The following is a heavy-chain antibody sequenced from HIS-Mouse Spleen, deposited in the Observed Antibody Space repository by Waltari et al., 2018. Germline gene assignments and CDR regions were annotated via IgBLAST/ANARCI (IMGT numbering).Heavy chain of an antibody. CDR1: GGSISSSSYS. CDR2: IYYSGST. Sequence: LQLQESGPGLVTPSETLSLTCTVSGGSISSSSYSLGWIRQPPGKGLEWIGSIYYSGSTYYNPSLKSRVTISVDTSKNQFSLKLSSVTAADTAVYYCAREIPYSSSWYDWYFDLWGRGTLVTVSS. CDR3: AREIPYSSSWYDWYFDL. D-gene: IGHD6-13*01. V-gene: IGHV4-39*07. J-gene: IGHJ2*01.